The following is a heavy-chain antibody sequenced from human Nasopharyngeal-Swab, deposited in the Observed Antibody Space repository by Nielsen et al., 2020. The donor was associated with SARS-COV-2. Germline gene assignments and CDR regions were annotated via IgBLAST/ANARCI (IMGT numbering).Heavy chain of an antibody. V-gene: IGHV4-39*07. J-gene: IGHJ6*03. CDR2: IYYSGST. Sequence: SETLSLTCTVSGGSISSSSYYWGWIRQPPGKGREWIGCIYYSGSTYYNPSLKSRVTISVDTSKNQFSLKLSSVTAADTAVYYCARERGRGGIWNYYYYYMDVWGKGTTVTVSS. D-gene: IGHD3-10*01. CDR1: GGSISSSSYY. CDR3: ARERGRGGIWNYYYYYMDV.